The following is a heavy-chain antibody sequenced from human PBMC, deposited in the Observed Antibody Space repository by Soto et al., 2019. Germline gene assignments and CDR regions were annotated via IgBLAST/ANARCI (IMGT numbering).Heavy chain of an antibody. D-gene: IGHD6-13*01. J-gene: IGHJ4*02. CDR3: GTGSSWTKVES. CDR1: GGTLSRSA. Sequence: QVQLVQSGAEVKKPGSSVKVSCKASGGTLSRSAISWVRQAPGQGLEWMGGIIPIFGPAIYAQKFRGRVSIIADESTRTAYMEMGSLRSEDTDVYYCGTGSSWTKVESWGQGTLVTVSS. V-gene: IGHV1-69*01. CDR2: IIPIFGPA.